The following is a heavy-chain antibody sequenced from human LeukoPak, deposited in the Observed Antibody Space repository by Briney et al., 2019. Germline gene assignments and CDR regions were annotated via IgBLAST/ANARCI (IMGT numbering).Heavy chain of an antibody. CDR2: ISSNGATT. CDR1: GFTFNRFY. V-gene: IGHV3-64*04. D-gene: IGHD3-10*01. J-gene: IGHJ4*02. CDR3: ACRPSDIRYYGVFDF. Sequence: GGSLRLSCSASGFTFNRFYLHWVRQAPGKGLEFVSHISSNGATTYYADSVKGRFTISRDNSKNTLYLQMNSLRAEDTAVYYCACRPSDIRYYGVFDFWGQGSLVTVSS.